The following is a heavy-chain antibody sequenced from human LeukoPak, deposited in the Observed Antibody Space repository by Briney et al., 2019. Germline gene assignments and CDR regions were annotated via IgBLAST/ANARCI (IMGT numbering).Heavy chain of an antibody. D-gene: IGHD2-21*01. V-gene: IGHV3-30*02. CDR1: GFSFSTYG. Sequence: GGSLRLSCAEAGFSFSTYGMHWVRQAPGKGLEWVAFIRSDGHTKYYADSVKGRFTISRDNFNNTLFLQMNTLRTADTAIYYCAKAKHNNATAPMDCWGRGTLVTISS. J-gene: IGHJ4*02. CDR3: AKAKHNNATAPMDC. CDR2: IRSDGHTK.